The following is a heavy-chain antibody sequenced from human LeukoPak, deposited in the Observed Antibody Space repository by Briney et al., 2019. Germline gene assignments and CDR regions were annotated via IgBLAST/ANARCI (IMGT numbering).Heavy chain of an antibody. CDR1: GFTFSSYG. Sequence: GGSLRLSCAASGFTFSSYGMHWVRQAPGKGLEWVAVISYDGSNKYYADSVKGRFTISRDNSKNTLYLQMNSLRAEDTAVYYCAKDRGYSYGLFDYWGQGTLVTVSS. CDR3: AKDRGYSYGLFDY. J-gene: IGHJ4*02. CDR2: ISYDGSNK. V-gene: IGHV3-30*18. D-gene: IGHD5-18*01.